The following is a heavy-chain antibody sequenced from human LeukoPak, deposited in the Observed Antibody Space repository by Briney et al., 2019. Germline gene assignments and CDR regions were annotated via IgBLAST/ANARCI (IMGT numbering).Heavy chain of an antibody. CDR3: ARSVYSTNADS. CDR2: MYYSGST. CDR1: GGSISSSSYY. Sequence: SETLSLTCTVSGGSISSSSYYWGWIRQPPGKGLEWIGSMYYSGSTYYNPSLKSRVTISVDTSKNQLSLKLSSVTAADTAVYYCARSVYSTNADSWDQGTLVTVSS. J-gene: IGHJ4*02. V-gene: IGHV4-39*01. D-gene: IGHD6-13*01.